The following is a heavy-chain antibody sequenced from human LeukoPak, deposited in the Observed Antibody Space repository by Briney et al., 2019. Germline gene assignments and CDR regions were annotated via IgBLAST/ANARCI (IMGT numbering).Heavy chain of an antibody. D-gene: IGHD4-17*01. CDR2: ISGSGGST. CDR3: AKNPRTTVTPYYFDY. V-gene: IGHV3-23*01. CDR1: GSTFSSYG. Sequence: GGSLRLSCAASGSTFSSYGMSWVRQAPGKGLEWVSAISGSGGSTYSAEPVKGRFTISRDNSKYTLYLQMNSLRAEDTAVYCCAKNPRTTVTPYYFDYWGQGTLVTVSS. J-gene: IGHJ4*02.